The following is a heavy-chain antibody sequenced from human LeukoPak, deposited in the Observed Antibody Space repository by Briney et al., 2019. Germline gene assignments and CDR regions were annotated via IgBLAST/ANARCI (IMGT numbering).Heavy chain of an antibody. D-gene: IGHD1-1*01. Sequence: SETLSLTCTFSGGSISSYYWSWIRQPPGKGLEWIGYIDYRGSTNYNPSLKSRVTISVDTSKNQFSLKLSSVTAADTAVYYCASLNWNDRDYWGQGTLVTVSS. J-gene: IGHJ4*02. CDR1: GGSISSYY. CDR2: IDYRGST. V-gene: IGHV4-59*01. CDR3: ASLNWNDRDY.